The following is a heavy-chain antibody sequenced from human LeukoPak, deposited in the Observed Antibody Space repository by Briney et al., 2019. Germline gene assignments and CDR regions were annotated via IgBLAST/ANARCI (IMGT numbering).Heavy chain of an antibody. CDR2: ISGSGGST. Sequence: GGSLRLSCAASGFTFSSYGMSWVRQAPGKGLEWVSAISGSGGSTYYADSVKGRFTISRDNSKNTLYLQMNSLRAEDTAVYYCAKDRHYYGSGSYFDPWGQGTLVTVSS. J-gene: IGHJ5*02. CDR1: GFTFSSYG. CDR3: AKDRHYYGSGSYFDP. V-gene: IGHV3-23*01. D-gene: IGHD3-10*01.